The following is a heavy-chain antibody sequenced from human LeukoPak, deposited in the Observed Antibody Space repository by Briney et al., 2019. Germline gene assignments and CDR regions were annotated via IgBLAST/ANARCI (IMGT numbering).Heavy chain of an antibody. D-gene: IGHD6-13*01. Sequence: PGGSLRLSCAASGFTFSSYGMHWVRQAPGKGLVWVAAISYDGSNKYYADSVKGRYTISRDNSKNTLYLQMNSLRAEDTAVYYCAKDRVTAAGYYFEYWGQGTLVTVSS. CDR3: AKDRVTAAGYYFEY. J-gene: IGHJ4*02. V-gene: IGHV3-30*18. CDR2: ISYDGSNK. CDR1: GFTFSSYG.